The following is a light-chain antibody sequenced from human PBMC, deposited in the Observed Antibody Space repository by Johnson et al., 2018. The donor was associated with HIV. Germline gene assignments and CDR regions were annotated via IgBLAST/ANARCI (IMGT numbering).Light chain of an antibody. CDR1: SSNIGSNT. CDR3: AAWDDSLNGSYV. CDR2: RNN. Sequence: QSVLTQPPSASGTPGQRVTISCSGSSSNIGSNTVNWYQQLPGTAPKLLIYRNNQRPSGVPDRFSGSKSGTSASLAIRGLQAEDEADYYCAAWDDSLNGSYVFGTGTKVTVL. V-gene: IGLV1-44*01. J-gene: IGLJ1*01.